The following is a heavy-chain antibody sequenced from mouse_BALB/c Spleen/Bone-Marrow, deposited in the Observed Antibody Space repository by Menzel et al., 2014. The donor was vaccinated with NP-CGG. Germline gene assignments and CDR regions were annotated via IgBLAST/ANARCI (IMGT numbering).Heavy chain of an antibody. CDR1: GYAFTSYL. CDR3: AREWTARTPSY. D-gene: IGHD3-2*01. Sequence: QVQLQQSGAELVRPGTSVKVSCKASGYAFTSYLIEWIKQRPGQGLEWIGVINPGSGGANYNEKFKGKPTLTADKSSSTAYMQISSLTSDDSAVYFCAREWTARTPSYWGQGTALTVSS. CDR2: INPGSGGA. V-gene: IGHV1-54*01. J-gene: IGHJ2*01.